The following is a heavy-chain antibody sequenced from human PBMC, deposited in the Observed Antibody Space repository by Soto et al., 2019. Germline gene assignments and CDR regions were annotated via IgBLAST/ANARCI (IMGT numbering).Heavy chain of an antibody. J-gene: IGHJ4*02. CDR3: GTVFEH. CDR1: GFTFSTYA. CDR2: VDSDGRGT. Sequence: GGSLRLSCAASGFTFSTYAMAWVRQAPGKGLVWAARVDSDGRGTSYADLVKGRFTISRDNAKNTLYLQMNSLRVEDTAMYYCGTVFEHWGQGSPVTVSS. V-gene: IGHV3-74*01.